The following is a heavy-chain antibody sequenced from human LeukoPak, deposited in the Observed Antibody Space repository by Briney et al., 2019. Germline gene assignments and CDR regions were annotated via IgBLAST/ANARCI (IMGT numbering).Heavy chain of an antibody. D-gene: IGHD1-1*01. Sequence: PSETLSLTCTVSGYSISSGYYWGWIRQPPGKGLEWIGSIYHSGSTYYNPSLKSRVTMSVDTSKNQFSLKLSSVTAADTAVYYCARDGGGTGTTWWFDPWGQGTLVTVSS. CDR1: GYSISSGYY. CDR2: IYHSGST. V-gene: IGHV4-38-2*02. J-gene: IGHJ5*02. CDR3: ARDGGGTGTTWWFDP.